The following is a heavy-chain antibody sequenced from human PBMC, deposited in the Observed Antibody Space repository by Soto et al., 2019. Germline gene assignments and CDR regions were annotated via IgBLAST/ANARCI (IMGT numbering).Heavy chain of an antibody. CDR1: GFTFSSYG. V-gene: IGHV3-30*19. CDR2: ISYDGSNK. Sequence: PGGSLRLSCAASGFTFSSYGMHWVRQAPGKGLEWVAVISYDGSNKYYADSVKGRFTISRDNSKNTLYLQMNSLRAEDTAVYYCARSGQLWFAPFDYWGQGTLVTVSS. D-gene: IGHD5-18*01. J-gene: IGHJ4*02. CDR3: ARSGQLWFAPFDY.